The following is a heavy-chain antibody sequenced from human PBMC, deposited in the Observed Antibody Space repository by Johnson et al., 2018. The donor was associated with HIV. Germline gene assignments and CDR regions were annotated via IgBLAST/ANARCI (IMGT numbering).Heavy chain of an antibody. CDR1: GFTLSNAW. J-gene: IGHJ3*01. CDR2: IKSETYDGTT. CDR3: ATGDDDGF. V-gene: IGHV3-15*01. Sequence: LVESGEGLVKPGGSLRLSCAASGFTLSNAWISWVRQPQAPGKGLVCVCRIKSETYDGTTDSDAPVKGRFTISRDDSKNTMYLQMNSLKIEDTAVYYCATGDDDGFWGQGTMVTVSS. D-gene: IGHD5-12*01.